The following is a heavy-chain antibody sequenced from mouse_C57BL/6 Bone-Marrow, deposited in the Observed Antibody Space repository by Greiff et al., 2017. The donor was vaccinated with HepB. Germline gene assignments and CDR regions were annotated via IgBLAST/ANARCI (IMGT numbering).Heavy chain of an antibody. CDR3: TPGSSHWYFDV. V-gene: IGHV6-3*01. D-gene: IGHD1-1*01. Sequence: EVKLVESGGGLVQPGGSMKLSCVASGFTFSNYWMNWVRQSPEKGLEWVAQIRLKSDNYATPYAESVKGRFTISRDDSKSSVYLQMYNLKAEDTGIYYCTPGSSHWYFDVWGTGTTVTVSS. CDR1: GFTFSNYW. J-gene: IGHJ1*03. CDR2: IRLKSDNYAT.